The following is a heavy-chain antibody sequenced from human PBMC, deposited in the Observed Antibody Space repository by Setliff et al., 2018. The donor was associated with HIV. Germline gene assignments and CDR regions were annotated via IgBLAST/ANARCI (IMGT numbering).Heavy chain of an antibody. D-gene: IGHD3-3*01. V-gene: IGHV4-61*02. CDR2: IYTRGRT. J-gene: IGHJ4*02. CDR3: ARGVPPDY. CDR1: GGSIGSGSAY. Sequence: SETLSLTCTVSGGSIGSGSAYWSWIRQPAGKGLEWIGRIYTRGRTLYNPSLTSRVTISLDTSKNQFSLKLNSVTAADTAVYYCARGVPPDYWGQGTLVTVSS.